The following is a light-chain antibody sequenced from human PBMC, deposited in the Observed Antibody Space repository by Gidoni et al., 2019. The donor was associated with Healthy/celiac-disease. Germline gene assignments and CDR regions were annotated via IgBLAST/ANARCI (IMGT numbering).Light chain of an antibody. CDR1: KLGDKH. V-gene: IGLV3-1*01. J-gene: IGLJ2*01. Sequence: SYELNQPTSVSVSPGQTASIRCSGDKLGDKHACWDQQKPGQSPVLVIYQDCKRPPVIPERFSGSNSGNTATLSISGTLAIDDADSYCQAFYSSTYVVFGGGTKLTVL. CDR2: QDC. CDR3: QAFYSSTYVV.